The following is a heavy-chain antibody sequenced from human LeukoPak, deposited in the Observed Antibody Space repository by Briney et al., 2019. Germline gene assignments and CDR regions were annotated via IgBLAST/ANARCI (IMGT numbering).Heavy chain of an antibody. V-gene: IGHV3-23*01. J-gene: IGHJ4*02. CDR3: SRGRGGDYVPSRFDY. CDR1: GLVFSGFA. CDR2: ISGSGGNT. Sequence: GGSLRLSCSASGLVFSGFAMGWVRQARGKGLEGVSSISGSGGNTFYADSVEGRFTISRDNSKNTLYLQMNSLRAEDTALYYCSRGRGGDYVPSRFDYWGQGTLVTVSS. D-gene: IGHD4-17*01.